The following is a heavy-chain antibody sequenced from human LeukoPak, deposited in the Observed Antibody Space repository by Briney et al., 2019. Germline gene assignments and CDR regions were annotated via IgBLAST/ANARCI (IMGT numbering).Heavy chain of an antibody. J-gene: IGHJ4*02. Sequence: AGSLRLSCAAPGFTFSSYEINWVRQAPGKGLEWVSYISSSGSTIYYADSVRGRFTISRDNAKNSLYLQMNSLRAEDTAVYYCAREVSGYDFGYWGQGTLVTVSS. V-gene: IGHV3-48*03. D-gene: IGHD5-12*01. CDR3: AREVSGYDFGY. CDR1: GFTFSSYE. CDR2: ISSSGSTI.